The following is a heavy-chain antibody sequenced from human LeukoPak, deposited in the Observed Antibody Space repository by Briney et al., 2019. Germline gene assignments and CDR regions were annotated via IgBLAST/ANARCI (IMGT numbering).Heavy chain of an antibody. J-gene: IGHJ3*02. Sequence: SETLSLTCTVSGGSISSYYWSWIRQPPGKGLEWIGYIYYSGSTNYNPSLKSRVTISVDTSKNQFSLKLSSVTAADTAVYYCASSTYYYDSNYAFDIWGQGTMVTVSS. CDR1: GGSISSYY. V-gene: IGHV4-59*08. CDR3: ASSTYYYDSNYAFDI. CDR2: IYYSGST. D-gene: IGHD3-22*01.